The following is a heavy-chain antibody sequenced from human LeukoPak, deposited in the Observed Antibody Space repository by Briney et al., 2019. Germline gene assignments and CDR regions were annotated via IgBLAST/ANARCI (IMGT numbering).Heavy chain of an antibody. D-gene: IGHD1-26*01. CDR2: IKQDGSEQ. CDR1: GFSFSSTH. CDR3: ARDVLLVGATIYFDY. Sequence: PGGSLRLSCAASGFSFSSTHMNWVRQAPGKGLEWVGNIKQDGSEQYYVDSVKGRFTISRDNAKNSLYLQMDSLRAEDTAIYYCARDVLLVGATIYFDYWGQGTLVTVSS. V-gene: IGHV3-7*01. J-gene: IGHJ4*02.